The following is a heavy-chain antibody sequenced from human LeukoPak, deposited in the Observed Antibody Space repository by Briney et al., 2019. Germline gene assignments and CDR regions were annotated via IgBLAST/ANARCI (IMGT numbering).Heavy chain of an antibody. CDR2: IYYSGST. Sequence: SETLSLTCTVSGGSISSYYWSWIRQPPGKGLEWIGYIYYSGSTNHNPSLKSRVTISVDTSKNQFSLKLSSVTAADTAVYYCARHGPPAWFDPWGQGTLVTVSS. CDR1: GGSISSYY. V-gene: IGHV4-59*08. J-gene: IGHJ5*02. CDR3: ARHGPPAWFDP.